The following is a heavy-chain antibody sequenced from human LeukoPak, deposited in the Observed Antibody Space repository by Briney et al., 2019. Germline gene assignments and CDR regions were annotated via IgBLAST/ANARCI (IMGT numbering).Heavy chain of an antibody. J-gene: IGHJ4*02. Sequence: GGSLRLSCAASGFTFSSYAMSWVRQAPGKGLEWVSAISGSGGGTYYADSVKGRFTISRDNSKNTLYLQMNSLRAEDTAVYYCAKGVQSIAARSAVDYWGQGTLVTVSS. CDR1: GFTFSSYA. CDR3: AKGVQSIAARSAVDY. D-gene: IGHD6-6*01. CDR2: ISGSGGGT. V-gene: IGHV3-23*01.